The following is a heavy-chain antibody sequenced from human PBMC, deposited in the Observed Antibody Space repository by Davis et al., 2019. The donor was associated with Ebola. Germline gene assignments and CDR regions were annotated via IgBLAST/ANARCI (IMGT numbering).Heavy chain of an antibody. J-gene: IGHJ6*02. Sequence: PGGSLRLSCKGSGYTFTSYWIAWVRQVPGKGLEWMGSIYPGDSETRYSPSFQGQATTSADKSISTAYLQWSSLKASDTARYYCARHGLEGGILWFGEPKPRYYHGLDVWGQGTTVTVSS. CDR2: IYPGDSET. D-gene: IGHD3-10*01. CDR3: ARHGLEGGILWFGEPKPRYYHGLDV. CDR1: GYTFTSYW. V-gene: IGHV5-51*01.